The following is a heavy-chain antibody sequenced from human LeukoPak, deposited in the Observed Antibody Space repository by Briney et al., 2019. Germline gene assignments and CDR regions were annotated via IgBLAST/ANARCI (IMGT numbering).Heavy chain of an antibody. CDR3: ARGDRSDSPYYYYYMDV. CDR2: IYTSGST. CDR1: GGSFSGYY. V-gene: IGHV4-4*08. Sequence: SETLSLTCAVYGGSFSGYYWSWIRQPPGKGLEWIGRIYTSGSTNYNPSLKSRVTISVDTSKNQFSLKLSSVTAADTAVYYCARGDRSDSPYYYYYMDVWGKGTTVTVSS. D-gene: IGHD3-22*01. J-gene: IGHJ6*03.